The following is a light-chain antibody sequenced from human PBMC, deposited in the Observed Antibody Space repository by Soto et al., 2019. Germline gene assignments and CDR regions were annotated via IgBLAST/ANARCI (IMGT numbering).Light chain of an antibody. CDR3: QQYHNWPPT. Sequence: EIVLTQSPATLSLSPGERATLSCRASQSLSSYLAWYQQKPGQAPRLLIYDASNRASGIPARFSGSGSGTEFTLTISSLQSEDLAVYFCQQYHNWPPTFGQGTKVEIK. V-gene: IGKV3-11*01. CDR2: DAS. CDR1: QSLSSY. J-gene: IGKJ1*01.